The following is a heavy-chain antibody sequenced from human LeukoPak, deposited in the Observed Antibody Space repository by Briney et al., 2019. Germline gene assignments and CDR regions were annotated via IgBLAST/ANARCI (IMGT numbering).Heavy chain of an antibody. Sequence: PGGSLRLSCAASGFTFSNAWMSWVRQAPGKGLEWVGRIKSKTDGGTTDYAAPMKGRFTISRDDSKNTLYLQMNSLKTEDTAVYYCTTETAVAGIFDYWGQGTLVTVSS. CDR2: IKSKTDGGTT. V-gene: IGHV3-15*01. D-gene: IGHD6-19*01. J-gene: IGHJ4*02. CDR1: GFTFSNAW. CDR3: TTETAVAGIFDY.